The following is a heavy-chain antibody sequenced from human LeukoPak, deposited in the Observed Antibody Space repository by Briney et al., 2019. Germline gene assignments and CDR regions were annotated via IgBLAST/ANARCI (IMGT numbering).Heavy chain of an antibody. CDR1: GFTFSSYA. D-gene: IGHD3-22*01. J-gene: IGHJ3*02. CDR2: ISYDGSNK. V-gene: IGHV3-30-3*01. Sequence: GGSLRLSCAASGFTFSSYAMHWVRQAPGKGLEWVAVISYDGSNKYYADSVKGRFTISGDNSKNTLCLQVNSLRAEDTAVYYCAKEAYYYDSSGFYCGGAFDTWGQGTMVTVSS. CDR3: AKEAYYYDSSGFYCGGAFDT.